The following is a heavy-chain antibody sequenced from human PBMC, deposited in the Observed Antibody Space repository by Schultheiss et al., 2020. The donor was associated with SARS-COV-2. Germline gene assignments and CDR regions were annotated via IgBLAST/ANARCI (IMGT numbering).Heavy chain of an antibody. CDR2: IYTSGST. J-gene: IGHJ5*02. Sequence: SETLSLTCTVSGGSISSGSYYWSWIRQPAGKGLEWIGRIYTSGSTNYNPSLKSLVTISVDTSKNQFSLKLSSVTAADTAVYYCARGFVVSGPYTAMGEFDPWGQGTLVTVSS. D-gene: IGHD5-18*01. CDR1: GGSISSGSYY. CDR3: ARGFVVSGPYTAMGEFDP. V-gene: IGHV4-61*02.